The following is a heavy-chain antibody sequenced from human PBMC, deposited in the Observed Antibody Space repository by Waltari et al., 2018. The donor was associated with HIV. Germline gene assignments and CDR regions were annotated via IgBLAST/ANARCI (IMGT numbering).Heavy chain of an antibody. CDR3: AKPVYDSSGYMPY. D-gene: IGHD3-22*01. CDR2: IRYDGSNK. J-gene: IGHJ4*02. CDR1: GFTFSSYG. V-gene: IGHV3-30*02. Sequence: QVQLVESGGGVVQPGGSLRLSCAASGFTFSSYGMHWLGQAPGKGLEWVAFIRYDGSNKYYADSVNGRFTISRDNSKNTLYLQMNSLRAEDTAVYYCAKPVYDSSGYMPYWGQGTLVTVSS.